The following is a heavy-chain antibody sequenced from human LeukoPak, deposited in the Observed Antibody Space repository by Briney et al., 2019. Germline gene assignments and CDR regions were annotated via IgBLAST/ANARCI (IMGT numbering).Heavy chain of an antibody. CDR3: ARDVSPLAAAGITPYNWFDP. V-gene: IGHV1-18*01. Sequence: GASVTVSCKASGHTFTSYGISWVRQAPGQGLEWMGWISAYNGNTNYAQKLQGRVTMTTDTSTSTAYMELRSLRSDDTAVYYCARDVSPLAAAGITPYNWFDPWGQGTLVTVSS. J-gene: IGHJ5*02. CDR2: ISAYNGNT. CDR1: GHTFTSYG. D-gene: IGHD6-13*01.